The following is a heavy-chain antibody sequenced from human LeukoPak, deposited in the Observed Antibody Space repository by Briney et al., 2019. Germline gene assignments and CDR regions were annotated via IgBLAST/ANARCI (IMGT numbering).Heavy chain of an antibody. CDR2: TSPDEGLK. CDR1: GGTSSSYA. Sequence: SCKASGGTSSSYAISWVRQAPGKGLEWVAVTSPDEGLKFYGDSVKGRFTISRDNSKNTMYLQMNNLREEDTAVYFCAKDEEVTGTNLGLILDAFDIWGQGTMVTVSS. CDR3: AKDEEVTGTNLGLILDAFDI. J-gene: IGHJ3*02. D-gene: IGHD1-20*01. V-gene: IGHV3-30*04.